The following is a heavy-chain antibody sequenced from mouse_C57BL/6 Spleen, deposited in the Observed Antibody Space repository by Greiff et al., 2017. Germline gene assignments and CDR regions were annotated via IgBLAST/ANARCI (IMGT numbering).Heavy chain of an antibody. Sequence: QVQLQQSGAELVKPGASVKISCKASGYAFSSYWMNWVKQRPGKGLEWIGQIYPGDGDTNYNGKFKGKATLTADKTSSTAYMQLSSLTSEDSAVYFCAREDSNYVMDYWGQGTSVTVSS. CDR2: IYPGDGDT. CDR3: AREDSNYVMDY. CDR1: GYAFSSYW. V-gene: IGHV1-80*01. J-gene: IGHJ4*01. D-gene: IGHD2-5*01.